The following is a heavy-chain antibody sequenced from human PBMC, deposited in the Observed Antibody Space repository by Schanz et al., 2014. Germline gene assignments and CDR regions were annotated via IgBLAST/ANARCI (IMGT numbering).Heavy chain of an antibody. Sequence: QVQLLQFGGGVVQPGRSLRLSCAASGFTLSSYAMHWVRQAPGKGLEWVAFIWYDGSNKYYADSVKGRFTISRDNAKNSLYLQMNSLRAEDTAVYYCAREQIMAAAGLVDYWGHGTLXTVSS. J-gene: IGHJ4*01. CDR3: AREQIMAAAGLVDY. D-gene: IGHD6-13*01. V-gene: IGHV3-33*08. CDR2: IWYDGSNK. CDR1: GFTLSSYA.